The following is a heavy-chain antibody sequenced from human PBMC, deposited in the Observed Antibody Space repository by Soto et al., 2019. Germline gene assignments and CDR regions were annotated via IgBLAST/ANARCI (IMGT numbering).Heavy chain of an antibody. CDR2: INHSGST. J-gene: IGHJ5*02. D-gene: IGHD2-2*01. Sequence: PSETLSLTCAVYGGSFSGYYWSWIRQPPGKGLEWIGEINHSGSTNYNPSLKSRVTISVDTSKNQFSLKLSSVTAADTAVYYCARGSLVPAAKNWFDPWGQGTLVTSPQ. V-gene: IGHV4-34*01. CDR1: GGSFSGYY. CDR3: ARGSLVPAAKNWFDP.